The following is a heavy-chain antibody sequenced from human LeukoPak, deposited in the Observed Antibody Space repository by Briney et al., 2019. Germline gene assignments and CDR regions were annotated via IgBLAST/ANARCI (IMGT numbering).Heavy chain of an antibody. D-gene: IGHD3-16*01. V-gene: IGHV3-21*01. J-gene: IGHJ6*02. Sequence: GGSLRLSCAASGFSFFRYNMNWVRQAPGKGLEWVSSITYNSYYRYYADSVKGRFTISRDNAKNTLYLQMNSLRAEDTAVYYCARGGDGMDVWGQGTTVTVSS. CDR2: ITYNSYYR. CDR3: ARGGDGMDV. CDR1: GFSFFRYN.